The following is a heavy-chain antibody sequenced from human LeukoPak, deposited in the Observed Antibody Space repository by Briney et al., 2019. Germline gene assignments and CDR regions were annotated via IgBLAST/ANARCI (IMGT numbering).Heavy chain of an antibody. V-gene: IGHV7-4-1*02. Sequence: GASVKVSCKASGYTFITYAMNWVRQAPGQGLEWMGWINTNTGNPMYAQGFTGRFLFSLDTSVSTAYLQISSLKAEDTAVYYCANLYGSGSYDVWGQGTTVTVSS. J-gene: IGHJ6*02. D-gene: IGHD3-10*01. CDR2: INTNTGNP. CDR3: ANLYGSGSYDV. CDR1: GYTFITYA.